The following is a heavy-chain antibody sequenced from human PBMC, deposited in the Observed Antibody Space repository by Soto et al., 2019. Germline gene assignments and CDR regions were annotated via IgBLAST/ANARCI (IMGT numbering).Heavy chain of an antibody. CDR3: TSQQGYYYDRSGYAY. CDR1: GFTFGDYA. D-gene: IGHD3-22*01. Sequence: GGSLRLSCTASGFTFGDYARSWFRQAPGKGLEWVGFIRSKAYGGRTEYAAGVKGRFTISRDDAKSIAYLQMNSLKTEDTAVYYCTSQQGYYYDRSGYAYWGQRTLVTVSS. V-gene: IGHV3-49*03. CDR2: IRSKAYGGRT. J-gene: IGHJ4*02.